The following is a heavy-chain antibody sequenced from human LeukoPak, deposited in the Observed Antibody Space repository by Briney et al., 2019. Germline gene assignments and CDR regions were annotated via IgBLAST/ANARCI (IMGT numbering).Heavy chain of an antibody. Sequence: PGGSLRLSCAASGFTFSSYSMNWVRQAPGKGLEWVSAVSWSGDSTYYADSVKGRFTISRDNSKNTLYLQMNSLRAEDTAVYYCARDWSPGYSSGWYFDYWGQGTLVTVSS. V-gene: IGHV3-23*01. CDR2: VSWSGDST. D-gene: IGHD6-19*01. J-gene: IGHJ4*02. CDR1: GFTFSSYS. CDR3: ARDWSPGYSSGWYFDY.